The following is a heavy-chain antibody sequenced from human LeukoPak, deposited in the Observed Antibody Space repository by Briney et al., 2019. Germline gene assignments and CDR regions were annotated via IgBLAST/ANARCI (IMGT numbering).Heavy chain of an antibody. V-gene: IGHV4-39*01. CDR2: IYYSGST. J-gene: IGHJ4*02. CDR3: ARQTTYYDILTGYAPTLYFDY. Sequence: SETLSLTCTVSGGSISSSSYYWGWIRQPPWKGLEWIRSIYYSGSTYYNPSLKSRVTISVDTSKNQFSLKLSSVTAADTPVYYCARQTTYYDILTGYAPTLYFDYWGQGTLVTVSS. D-gene: IGHD3-9*01. CDR1: GGSISSSSYY.